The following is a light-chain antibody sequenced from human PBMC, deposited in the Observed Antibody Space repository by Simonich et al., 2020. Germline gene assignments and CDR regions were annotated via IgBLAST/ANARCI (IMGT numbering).Light chain of an antibody. CDR3: SSYTSSSTWV. Sequence: QSALTQPASVSGSPGQSITISCTGPSSDVGGSNYVSGYQQHPGKAPKLLIYDVSKRPSGVSNRFSGSKSGNTASLTISGLQAEDEADYYCSSYTSSSTWVFGGGTKLTVL. J-gene: IGLJ3*02. CDR2: DVS. CDR1: SSDVGGSNY. V-gene: IGLV2-14*01.